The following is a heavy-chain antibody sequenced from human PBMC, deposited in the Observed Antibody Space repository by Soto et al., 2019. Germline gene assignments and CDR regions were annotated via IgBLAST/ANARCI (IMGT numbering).Heavy chain of an antibody. CDR1: VGTFSSYA. V-gene: IGHV1-69*01. CDR3: ARAIRWLPSTSGFDP. J-gene: IGHJ5*02. CDR2: IIPIFGTA. D-gene: IGHD4-17*01. Sequence: QVQLVQSGAEVKKPGSSVTVSCKASVGTFSSYAISWVRQAPGQGLEWMGGIIPIFGTANYAQKFQGRVTITADESTSTAYMELSSLRSEDTAVYYCARAIRWLPSTSGFDPWGQGTLVTVSS.